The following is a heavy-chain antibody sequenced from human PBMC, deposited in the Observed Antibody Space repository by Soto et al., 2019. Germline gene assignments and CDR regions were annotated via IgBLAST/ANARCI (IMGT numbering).Heavy chain of an antibody. V-gene: IGHV3-48*04. CDR3: ARDAYVDTAMVSRRGYWYFDL. D-gene: IGHD5-18*01. J-gene: IGHJ2*01. Sequence: GGSLRLSCAASGFTFSSYSMNWVRQAPGKGLEWVSYISSSSSTIYYADSVKGRFTISRDNAKNSLYLQMNSLRAEDTAVYYCARDAYVDTAMVSRRGYWYFDLWGRGTLVTVSS. CDR1: GFTFSSYS. CDR2: ISSSSSTI.